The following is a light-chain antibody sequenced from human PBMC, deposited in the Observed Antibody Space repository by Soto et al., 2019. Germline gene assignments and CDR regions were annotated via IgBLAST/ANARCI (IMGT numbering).Light chain of an antibody. CDR2: SAS. J-gene: IGKJ4*01. Sequence: EIMMTQSPVTLSVSPGERATLSCRASQSVNSNFAWYQHKPGQAHRPLIYSASDRAPGIPARFSGSGSVTDFTLTISSLEPEDFAVYYCQARNRWPRGTFGAGTKVEIK. V-gene: IGKV3-11*01. CDR3: QARNRWPRGT. CDR1: QSVNSN.